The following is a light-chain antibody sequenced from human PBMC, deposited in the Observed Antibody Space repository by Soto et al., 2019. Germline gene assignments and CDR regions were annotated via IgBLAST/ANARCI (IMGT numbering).Light chain of an antibody. CDR3: CSYTGSLTLL. CDR1: SSDVGGYDY. J-gene: IGLJ2*01. Sequence: QSALTQPASVSGSPGQSITISCTGSSSDVGGYDYVSWYQQHPGKAPKLMIYEVSNRPSGVSNRFSGSKSGNTASLTISGLQAEDEADYYCCSYTGSLTLLFGGGTKLTAL. CDR2: EVS. V-gene: IGLV2-14*01.